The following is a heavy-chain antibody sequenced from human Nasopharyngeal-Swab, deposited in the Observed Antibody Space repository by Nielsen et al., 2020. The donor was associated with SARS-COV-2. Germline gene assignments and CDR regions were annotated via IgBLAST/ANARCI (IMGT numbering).Heavy chain of an antibody. Sequence: VRQAPGKGLEWVSSISSSSSYTYYADSVKGRFTISRDNSKNTLYLQMNSLRAEDTAVYYCTTGTTGNPTYYYYYGMDVWGQGTTVTVSS. D-gene: IGHD1-1*01. J-gene: IGHJ6*02. CDR2: ISSSSSYT. V-gene: IGHV3-21*04. CDR3: TTGTTGNPTYYYYYGMDV.